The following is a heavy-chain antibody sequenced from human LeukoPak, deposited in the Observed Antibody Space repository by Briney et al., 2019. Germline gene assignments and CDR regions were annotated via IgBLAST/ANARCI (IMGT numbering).Heavy chain of an antibody. CDR3: ARGSSGYFDY. D-gene: IGHD3-22*01. V-gene: IGHV4-30-2*01. Sequence: PSETLSLTCAVSGGSISSGGYSWSWIRQPPGKGLEWIGYIYHSGSTYYNSSLKSRVTISVDRSKNQFSLKLSSVTAADTAVYYCARGSSGYFDYWGQGTLVTVSS. CDR2: IYHSGST. CDR1: GGSISSGGYS. J-gene: IGHJ4*02.